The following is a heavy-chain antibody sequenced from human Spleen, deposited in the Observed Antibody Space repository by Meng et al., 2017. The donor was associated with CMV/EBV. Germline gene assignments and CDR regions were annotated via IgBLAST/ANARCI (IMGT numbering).Heavy chain of an antibody. D-gene: IGHD3-3*01. CDR1: GGSISRYY. CDR2: IYYSGST. J-gene: IGHJ6*02. CDR3: ARGGGYDFWSGRYGLDV. Sequence: GSLRLSCTVSGGSISRYYWSWIRQPPGKGLEWIGSIYYSGSTNYNPSLKSRVTISLDTSKNHFSLNLTSVTAADTAVYYCARGGGYDFWSGRYGLDVWGQGTTVTVSS. V-gene: IGHV4-59*01.